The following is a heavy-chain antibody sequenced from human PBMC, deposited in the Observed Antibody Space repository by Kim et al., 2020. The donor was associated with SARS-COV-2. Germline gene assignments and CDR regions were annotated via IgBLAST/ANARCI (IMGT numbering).Heavy chain of an antibody. CDR1: GFSFTGHY. D-gene: IGHD3-16*01. V-gene: IGHV1-2*02. CDR2: IKANSGDT. J-gene: IGHJ4*02. CDR3: ASDLNYGPDY. Sequence: ASVKVSCKPSGFSFTGHYMHWVRQAPGQGLEWMGWIKANSGDTNYDQKFQGRVTMTRDTSTSSVFLELSSLRSDDTAVYFCASDLNYGPDYWGQGTLVTV.